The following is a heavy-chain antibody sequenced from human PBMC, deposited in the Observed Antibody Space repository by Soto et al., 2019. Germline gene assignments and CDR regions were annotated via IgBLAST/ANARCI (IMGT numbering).Heavy chain of an antibody. CDR2: IYSGGST. Sequence: PVGSLRLSCAASGFTVSSNYMSWVRQAPGKGLEWVSVIYSGGSTYYADSVKGRFTISRDNSKNTLYLQMNSLRAEDTAVYYCERDSYYYDSSGYNYYYGMDVWGQGTTVTVSS. D-gene: IGHD3-22*01. CDR1: GFTVSSNY. J-gene: IGHJ6*02. CDR3: ERDSYYYDSSGYNYYYGMDV. V-gene: IGHV3-53*01.